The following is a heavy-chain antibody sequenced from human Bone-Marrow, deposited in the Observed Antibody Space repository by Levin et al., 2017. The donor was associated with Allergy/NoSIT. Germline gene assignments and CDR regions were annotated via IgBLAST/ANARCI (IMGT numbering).Heavy chain of an antibody. CDR3: ARIQKNTSWKNWYFDL. J-gene: IGHJ2*01. D-gene: IGHD2-2*01. CDR2: IFSNDER. Sequence: SGPTLVKPTETLTLTCTVSGFSLNNDRVGVSWIRQPPGKAPEWLAHIFSNDERSYSTSLMTRLTISKDTAKSQVVPSMTNMDPVDTATYYCARIQKNTSWKNWYFDLWGRGTLVNFSS. CDR1: GFSLNNDRVG. V-gene: IGHV2-26*01.